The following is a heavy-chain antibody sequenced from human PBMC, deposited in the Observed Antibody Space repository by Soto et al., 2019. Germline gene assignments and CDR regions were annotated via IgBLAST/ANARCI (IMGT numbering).Heavy chain of an antibody. V-gene: IGHV4-39*01. Sequence: PSETLSLTCTVSGGSISSSSYYWGWIRQPPGKGLEWIGSIYYSGSTYYNPSLKSRVTISVDTSNNQFSLKLSSVTAADTAVYYCARLPTFIAAADDYYYYYGMDVWGQGTTVTVSS. J-gene: IGHJ6*02. CDR3: ARLPTFIAAADDYYYYYGMDV. CDR2: IYYSGST. CDR1: GGSISSSSYY. D-gene: IGHD6-13*01.